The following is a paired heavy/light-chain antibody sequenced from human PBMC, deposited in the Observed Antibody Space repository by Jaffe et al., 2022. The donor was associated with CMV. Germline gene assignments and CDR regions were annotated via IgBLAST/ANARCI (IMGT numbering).Heavy chain of an antibody. D-gene: IGHD5-18*01. Sequence: QLQLQESGPGLVKPSETLSLTCTVSGGSISSSSYYWGWIRQPPGKGLEWIGSIYYSGSTYYNPSLKSRVTISVDTSKNQFSLKLSSVTAADTAVYYCARRFRGYSYGPLPYPAGPSEYNWFDPWGQGTLVTVSS. CDR1: GGSISSSSYY. CDR3: ARRFRGYSYGPLPYPAGPSEYNWFDP. CDR2: IYYSGST. J-gene: IGHJ5*02. V-gene: IGHV4-39*01.
Light chain of an antibody. V-gene: IGKV3-15*01. Sequence: EIVMTQSPATLSVSPGERATLSCRASQSVSSNLAWYQQKPGQAPRLLIYGASTRATGIPARFSGSGSGTEFTLTISSLQSEDFAVYYCQQYNNWPLFGQGTRLEIK. CDR3: QQYNNWPL. J-gene: IGKJ5*01. CDR2: GAS. CDR1: QSVSSN.